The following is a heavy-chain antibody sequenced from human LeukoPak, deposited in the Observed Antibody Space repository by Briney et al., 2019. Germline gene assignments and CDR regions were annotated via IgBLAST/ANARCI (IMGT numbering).Heavy chain of an antibody. CDR2: MNPNSGNT. J-gene: IGHJ4*02. Sequence: ASVKVSCKASRYTLTSYDINWVRQATGQGVEWMGGMNPNSGNTGYAQKFQGRVTMTRNTSLSTAYMELSSLRSEDTAVYYCASDDYYYDSSGYYSPRFDYWGQGTLVTVSS. CDR3: ASDDYYYDSSGYYSPRFDY. CDR1: RYTLTSYD. V-gene: IGHV1-8*01. D-gene: IGHD3-22*01.